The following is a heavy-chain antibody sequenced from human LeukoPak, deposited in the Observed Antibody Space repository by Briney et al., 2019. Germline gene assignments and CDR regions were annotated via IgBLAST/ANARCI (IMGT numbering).Heavy chain of an antibody. CDR1: GGTFSSYA. J-gene: IGHJ4*02. Sequence: SVTVSCKASGGTFSSYAISWVRQAPGQGLEWMGGIIPIFGTANYAQKFQGRVTITADESTSTAYMELSSLRSEDTAVYYCARDYYHDSSGYSGYFDYWGQGTLVTVSS. CDR3: ARDYYHDSSGYSGYFDY. V-gene: IGHV1-69*13. D-gene: IGHD3-22*01. CDR2: IIPIFGTA.